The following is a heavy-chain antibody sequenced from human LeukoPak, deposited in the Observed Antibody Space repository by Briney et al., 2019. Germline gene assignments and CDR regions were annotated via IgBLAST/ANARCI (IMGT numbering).Heavy chain of an antibody. Sequence: SETLSLTCAVYGGSFSGYYWSWIRQPPGKGLEWIGEINHSGSTNYNPSLKSRVTISVDTSKNQFSLKLSSVTAADTAVYYCVRTFYDHVWGSYRSGLEIDAFDIWGQGTMVTVSS. CDR3: VRTFYDHVWGSYRSGLEIDAFDI. CDR1: GGSFSGYY. D-gene: IGHD3-16*02. CDR2: INHSGST. J-gene: IGHJ3*02. V-gene: IGHV4-34*01.